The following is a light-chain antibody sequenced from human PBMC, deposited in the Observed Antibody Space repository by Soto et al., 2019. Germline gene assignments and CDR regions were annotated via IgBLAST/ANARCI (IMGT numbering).Light chain of an antibody. V-gene: IGKV2-28*01. Sequence: DIVMTQSPLSLPVTPGEPATISCRSSQSLLHSNGFDYLDWYLQKPRQAPQLLIYLGSFRASGVPDRFSGRGSGTDFTLKISRVEAEDVGIYYCMQSRQTPPTFGKGNKV. CDR3: MQSRQTPPT. CDR2: LGS. J-gene: IGKJ1*01. CDR1: QSLLHSNGFDY.